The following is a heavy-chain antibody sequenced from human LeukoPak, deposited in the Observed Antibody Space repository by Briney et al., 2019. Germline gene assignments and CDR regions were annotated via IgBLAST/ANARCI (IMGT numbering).Heavy chain of an antibody. CDR3: AREAGLAYRAFDI. Sequence: SETLSLTCTVSGGSISSGGYYWSWIRQHPGKGLEWIGYIYYSGSTYYNPSLKSRVTISVDTSKNQFSLNLSSVTAADTAVYYCAREAGLAYRAFDIWGQGTMVTVSS. CDR1: GGSISSGGYY. D-gene: IGHD2-21*01. V-gene: IGHV4-31*03. CDR2: IYYSGST. J-gene: IGHJ3*02.